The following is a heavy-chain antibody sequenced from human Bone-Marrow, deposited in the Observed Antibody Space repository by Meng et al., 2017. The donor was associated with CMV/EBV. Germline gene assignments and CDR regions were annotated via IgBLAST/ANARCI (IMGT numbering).Heavy chain of an antibody. CDR1: GFTFSSYS. J-gene: IGHJ3*02. V-gene: IGHV3-48*04. CDR2: ISSSSSTI. Sequence: GGSLRLSCAASGFTFSSYSMNWVRQAPGKGLEWVSYISSSSSTIYYADSVKGRFTISRDNAKNSLYLQMNSLRAEDTAVYYCARGADFWSGYYNDAFDIWGQGTMVTVSS. D-gene: IGHD3-3*01. CDR3: ARGADFWSGYYNDAFDI.